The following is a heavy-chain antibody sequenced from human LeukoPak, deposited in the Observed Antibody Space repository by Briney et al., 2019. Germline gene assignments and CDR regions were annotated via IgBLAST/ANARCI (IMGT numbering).Heavy chain of an antibody. CDR1: GGSISSGGYY. CDR3: ARADPRYCGGDCYSGLAFDI. V-gene: IGHV4-31*03. Sequence: PSQTLSLTCTISGGSISSGGYYWSWIRQHPGKGLEWIGYIYYSGRTYYNPSLKSRVTISVDTSKIQFSLKLSSVTAADTAVYYCARADPRYCGGDCYSGLAFDIWGQGTMVTVSS. D-gene: IGHD2-21*02. CDR2: IYYSGRT. J-gene: IGHJ3*02.